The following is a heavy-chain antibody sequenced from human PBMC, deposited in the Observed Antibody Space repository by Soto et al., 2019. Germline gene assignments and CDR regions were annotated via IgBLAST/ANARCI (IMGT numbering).Heavy chain of an antibody. V-gene: IGHV3-23*01. CDR3: AKVRAVAGSSMNY. CDR2: ITPNGGST. J-gene: IGHJ4*02. D-gene: IGHD6-19*01. CDR1: GFSFNNYG. Sequence: EGSLRLSCAASGFSFNNYGMTSVRQAPGKWLEWVSHITPNGGSTNYADSVKGRFTISRDNSKGMLFLQMNGLRVDDTAVYYCAKVRAVAGSSMNYWGQGTLVAVSS.